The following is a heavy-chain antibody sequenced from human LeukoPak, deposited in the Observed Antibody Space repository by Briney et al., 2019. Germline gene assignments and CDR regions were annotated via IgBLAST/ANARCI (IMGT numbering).Heavy chain of an antibody. CDR1: GGSISSYY. J-gene: IGHJ4*02. Sequence: PSETLSLTCTVSGGSISSYYWSWIRQPAGKGLEWIGRIYTSGSTNYNPSLKSRVTMSVDTSKNQFSLKLSSVTAADTAVYYCARDPEYCSSTSCYAWPNYWGQGTLVTVSS. CDR3: ARDPEYCSSTSCYAWPNY. V-gene: IGHV4-4*07. D-gene: IGHD2-2*01. CDR2: IYTSGST.